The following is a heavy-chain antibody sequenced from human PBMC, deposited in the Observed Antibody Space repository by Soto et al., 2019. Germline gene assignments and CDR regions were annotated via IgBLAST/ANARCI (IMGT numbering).Heavy chain of an antibody. V-gene: IGHV1-2*02. D-gene: IGHD3-10*01. Sequence: GXSVKISFKASVYTFTGYFMHWVRQAPGQGLEWMGWINPYSGGADYAQSFQGRVTMTRDTSISTVYMELSRLRFDDTAVYYCARVIRGAYYNSPLDTWGQGTVVTVSS. CDR2: INPYSGGA. J-gene: IGHJ5*02. CDR1: VYTFTGYF. CDR3: ARVIRGAYYNSPLDT.